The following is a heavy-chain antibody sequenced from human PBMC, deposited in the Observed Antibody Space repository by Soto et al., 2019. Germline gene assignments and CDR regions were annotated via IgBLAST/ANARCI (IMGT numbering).Heavy chain of an antibody. D-gene: IGHD2-15*01. CDR1: GGSITGAYY. V-gene: IGHV4-31*03. J-gene: IGHJ6*02. CDR2: IHYRGTT. Sequence: SETLSLTCNVSGGSITGAYYWNWIRQHPGKGLEWIGSIHYRGTTDYNPSLKSRITISLDRSMNQFALKLSSVTAADTAVYYCARVRDSFGLDVWGQGTTVTVSS. CDR3: ARVRDSFGLDV.